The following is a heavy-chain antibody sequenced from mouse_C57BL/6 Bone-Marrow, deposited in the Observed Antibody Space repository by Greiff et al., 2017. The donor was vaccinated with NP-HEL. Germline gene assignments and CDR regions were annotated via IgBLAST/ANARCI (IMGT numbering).Heavy chain of an antibody. Sequence: QVHVKQSGAELAKPGASVKLSCKASGYTFTSYWMHWVKQRPGQGLEWIGYINPSSGYTKYNQKFKDKATLTADKSSSTAYMQLSSLTYEDSAVYYCARERVPYDSYAMDYWGQGTSVTASS. CDR1: GYTFTSYW. V-gene: IGHV1-7*01. J-gene: IGHJ4*01. D-gene: IGHD2-14*01. CDR3: ARERVPYDSYAMDY. CDR2: INPSSGYT.